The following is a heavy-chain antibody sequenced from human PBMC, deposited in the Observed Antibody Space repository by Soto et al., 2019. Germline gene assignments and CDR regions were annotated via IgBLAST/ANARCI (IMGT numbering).Heavy chain of an antibody. J-gene: IGHJ4*02. CDR2: IYYSGST. V-gene: IGHV4-30-4*01. CDR3: ARAGEDSSGFFLFDY. D-gene: IGHD3-22*01. Sequence: SETLSLTCTVSGGSISSGDYSWSWIRQPPGKGLEWIGYIYYSGSTYYNPSLKSRVTISVETSKNQFSLKLSSVTAADTAVYYCARAGEDSSGFFLFDYWGQGTLVTVSS. CDR1: GGSISSGDYS.